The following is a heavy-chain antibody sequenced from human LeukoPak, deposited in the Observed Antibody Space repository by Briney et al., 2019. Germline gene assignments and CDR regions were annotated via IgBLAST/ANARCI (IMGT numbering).Heavy chain of an antibody. V-gene: IGHV1-18*04. CDR1: GYTFTSYG. D-gene: IGHD3-9*01. CDR3: ARENGVLRYFDWLRDYYYGMDV. Sequence: ASVKVSCEASGYTFTSYGISWVRQAPGQGLEWMGWISAYNGNTNYAQKLQGRVTMTTDTSTSTAYMELRSLRSDDTAVYYCARENGVLRYFDWLRDYYYGMDVWGKGTTVTVSS. CDR2: ISAYNGNT. J-gene: IGHJ6*04.